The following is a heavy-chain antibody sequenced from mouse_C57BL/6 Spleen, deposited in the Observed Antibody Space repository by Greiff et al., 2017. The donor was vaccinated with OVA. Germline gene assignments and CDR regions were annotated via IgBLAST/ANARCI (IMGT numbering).Heavy chain of an antibody. CDR2: IYPGSGST. CDR1: GYTFTSYW. J-gene: IGHJ1*03. D-gene: IGHD1-1*01. CDR3: ASLYYYGSSDWYFDV. Sequence: QVHVKQSGAELVKPGASVKMSCKASGYTFTSYWITWVKQRPGQGLEWIGDIYPGSGSTNYNEKFKSKATLTVDTSSSTAYMQLSSLTSEDSAVYYCASLYYYGSSDWYFDVWGTGTTVTVSS. V-gene: IGHV1-55*01.